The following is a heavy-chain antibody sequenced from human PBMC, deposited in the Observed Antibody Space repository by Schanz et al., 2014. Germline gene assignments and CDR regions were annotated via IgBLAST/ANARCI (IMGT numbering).Heavy chain of an antibody. Sequence: QVQLVESGGGVVQPGRSLTLSCAASGFTFNDYAMHWVRQAPGEGLEWVAVIYSGGSTFYTDSVKGRFTISRDNSKNTLSLLVNSLRGEDTAVYYCARDRPSGYALDFWGQGTLVTVSS. CDR1: GFTFNDYA. J-gene: IGHJ4*02. CDR2: IYSGGST. D-gene: IGHD5-12*01. V-gene: IGHV3-NL1*01. CDR3: ARDRPSGYALDF.